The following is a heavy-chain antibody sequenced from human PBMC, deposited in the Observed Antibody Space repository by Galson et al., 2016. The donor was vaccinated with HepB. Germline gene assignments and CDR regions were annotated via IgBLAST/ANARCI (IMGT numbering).Heavy chain of an antibody. CDR1: GYTFTSYG. V-gene: IGHV1-18*01. Sequence: SVKVSCKASGYTFTSYGISWVRQAPGQGLEWMGWITGYNGNTHYAQKLQGRVTMTTDTSTRTAYRELRRLRSDDSAVNYCATSTSGWVNWFSPWGQGTLVTVSS. J-gene: IGHJ5*02. D-gene: IGHD6-19*01. CDR3: ATSTSGWVNWFSP. CDR2: ITGYNGNT.